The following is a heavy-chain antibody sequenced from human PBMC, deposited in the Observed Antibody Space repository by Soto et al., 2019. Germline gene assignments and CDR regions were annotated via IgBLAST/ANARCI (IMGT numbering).Heavy chain of an antibody. D-gene: IGHD5-18*01. CDR2: IYSGGST. J-gene: IGHJ6*02. CDR3: LTINSYGPPGSGYYYGMDV. V-gene: IGHV3-53*04. Sequence: EVQLVESGGGLVQPGGSLRLSCAASGFTVSSNYMSWVRQAPGKGLEWVSVIYSGGSTYYADSVKGRFTISRHNSKNTLYLQMNSLRAEDTALYYCLTINSYGPPGSGYYYGMDVWGQGTTVTVSS. CDR1: GFTVSSNY.